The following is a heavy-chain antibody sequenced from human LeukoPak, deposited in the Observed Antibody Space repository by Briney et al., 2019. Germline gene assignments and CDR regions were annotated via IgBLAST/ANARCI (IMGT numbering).Heavy chain of an antibody. D-gene: IGHD3-10*01. Sequence: GGSLRLSCAASGFSFSSYGMNWVRQAPGQGLEWVSYIDPTGRSVYYADSVKGRFTVSRDNANHSVFLQMNSLRDDDTAVYFCARKLVRWGQGGMVSVSS. CDR2: IDPTGRSV. CDR3: ARKLVR. CDR1: GFSFSSYG. V-gene: IGHV3-48*02. J-gene: IGHJ4*02.